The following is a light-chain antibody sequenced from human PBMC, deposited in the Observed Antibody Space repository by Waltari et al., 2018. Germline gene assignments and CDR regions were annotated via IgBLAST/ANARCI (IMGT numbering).Light chain of an antibody. CDR3: QQNSNWPPYS. CDR1: QSVSSS. V-gene: IGKV3D-15*01. J-gene: IGKJ2*03. CDR2: GAS. Sequence: EIVMTQSPATLSLSPGERATLPCRASQSVSSSLAWYQQKPGQAPRLLIYGASSRATGIPDRFSGSGSGTEFTLTISSLEPEDVAVYYCQQNSNWPPYSFGQGTKVEIK.